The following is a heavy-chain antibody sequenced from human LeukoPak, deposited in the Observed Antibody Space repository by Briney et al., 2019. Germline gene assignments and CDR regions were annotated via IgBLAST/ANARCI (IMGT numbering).Heavy chain of an antibody. CDR2: ISGSEGDT. CDR3: ARDGGYSYGSDY. CDR1: GFTFSRYA. D-gene: IGHD5-18*01. V-gene: IGHV3-23*01. Sequence: PGGSLRLSCAASGFTFSRYAMNWFRQAPGKGPEWVSGISGSEGDTYYADSVKGRFTIFRDNSKNTLYLQMNSLRAEDTAVYYCARDGGYSYGSDYWGQGTLVTVSS. J-gene: IGHJ4*02.